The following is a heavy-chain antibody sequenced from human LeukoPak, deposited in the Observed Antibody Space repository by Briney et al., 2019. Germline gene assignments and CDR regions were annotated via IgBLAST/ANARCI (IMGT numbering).Heavy chain of an antibody. D-gene: IGHD3-22*01. V-gene: IGHV3-21*01. J-gene: IGHJ6*02. Sequence: GSLRLSCAASGFTFSSYIMNWVRPAPGKGVEWVSSISSSSSYIYYADSVKGRFTIDRDNAKNSLYLQMNSLRAEDTAVYYCAVSNYYDSSGYYCYYYCMDVWGQGTTVTVSS. CDR2: ISSSSSYI. CDR3: AVSNYYDSSGYYCYYYCMDV. CDR1: GFTFSSYI.